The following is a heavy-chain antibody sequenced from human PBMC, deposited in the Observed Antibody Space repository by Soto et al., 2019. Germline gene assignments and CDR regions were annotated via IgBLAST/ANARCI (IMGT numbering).Heavy chain of an antibody. J-gene: IGHJ6*03. V-gene: IGHV4-31*03. Sequence: SETLSLTCTVSGGSISSGGYYWSWIRQHPGKGLEWIGYIYYSGSTYYNPSLKSRVTISVDTSKNQFSLKLSSVTAADTAVYYCARNKYGDHEGRNYYYYMDVWGKGTTVTVSS. D-gene: IGHD4-17*01. CDR2: IYYSGST. CDR1: GGSISSGGYY. CDR3: ARNKYGDHEGRNYYYYMDV.